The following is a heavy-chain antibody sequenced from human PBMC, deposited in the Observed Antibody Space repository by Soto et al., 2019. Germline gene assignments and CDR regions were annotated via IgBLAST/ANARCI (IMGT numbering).Heavy chain of an antibody. CDR3: AAPPRY. V-gene: IGHV4-61*08. Sequence: SETLSLTCGVSGDTISTGGVSWAWIRQPPGKALEWIGYIYDSGSTNYNPSLKSRVTISVDTSKNQFSLKLTPVTAADTAVYYCAAPPRYWGQGTLVTVSS. J-gene: IGHJ4*02. CDR1: GDTISTGGVS. D-gene: IGHD6-6*01. CDR2: IYDSGST.